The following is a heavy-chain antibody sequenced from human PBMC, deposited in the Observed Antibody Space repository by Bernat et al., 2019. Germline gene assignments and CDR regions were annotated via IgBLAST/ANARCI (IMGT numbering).Heavy chain of an antibody. CDR2: IWYDESHK. V-gene: IGHV3-33*01. CDR3: GGDAFGAGGGGGGLDY. Sequence: QVQLVESGGGVVQPGGSLRLSCAASGFTFNRYTMHWVRQAPGKGLEWVAVIWYDESHKYYADSVKGRFTISRDNSKTTLYLQMNSLRAEDTAFYYCGGDAFGAGGGGGGLDYWGQGTLVTVSS. J-gene: IGHJ4*02. D-gene: IGHD3-10*01. CDR1: GFTFNRYT.